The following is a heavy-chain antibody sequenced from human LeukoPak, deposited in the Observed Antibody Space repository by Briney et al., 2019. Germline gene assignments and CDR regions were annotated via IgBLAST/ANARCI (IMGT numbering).Heavy chain of an antibody. CDR1: GYTFTGYY. CDR3: ARNGDNCSGGSCYTDY. D-gene: IGHD2-15*01. V-gene: IGHV1-69*13. J-gene: IGHJ4*02. Sequence: ASVKVSCKASGYTFTGYYMHWVRQAPGQGLEWMGGIIPIFGTANYAQKFQGRVTITADESTSTAYMELSSLRSEDTAVYYCARNGDNCSGGSCYTDYWGQGTLVTVSS. CDR2: IIPIFGTA.